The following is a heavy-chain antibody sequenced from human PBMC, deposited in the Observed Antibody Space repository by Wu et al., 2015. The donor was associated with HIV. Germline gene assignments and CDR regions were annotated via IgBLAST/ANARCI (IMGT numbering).Heavy chain of an antibody. J-gene: IGHJ3*01. CDR1: DYTFTSYD. CDR3: ARGLGGRFYGSDGSFQGAFDL. V-gene: IGHV1-18*01. D-gene: IGHD2-15*01. CDR2: IRTYNGDT. Sequence: QLVQSVGEVKKPGASVKVSCKAFDYTFTSYDLSWVRQAPGQGLEWMGWIRTYNGDTNYVQTLQGRVTMTSDISTGTVYMELRSLTFDDTAVYYCARGLGGRFYGSDGSFQGAFDLWGQGTKVTVSS.